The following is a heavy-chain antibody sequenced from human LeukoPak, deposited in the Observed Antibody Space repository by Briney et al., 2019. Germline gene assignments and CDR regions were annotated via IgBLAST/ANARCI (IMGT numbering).Heavy chain of an antibody. CDR3: ARGYGDFRVEGRYFHS. V-gene: IGHV4-59*01. D-gene: IGHD4-17*01. CDR1: DGSITNYD. Sequence: PSETLSLTCTVSDGSITNYDWSWVRQPPGKGLEFIGHVHYSGTANNNPSLRSRVTISIDTSKKHFFLKLKSVTAADTAVYFCARGYGDFRVEGRYFHSWGQGTLVTVSS. CDR2: VHYSGTA. J-gene: IGHJ4*02.